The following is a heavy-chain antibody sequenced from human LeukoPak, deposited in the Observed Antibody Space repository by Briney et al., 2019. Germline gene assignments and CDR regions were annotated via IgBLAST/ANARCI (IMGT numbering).Heavy chain of an antibody. Sequence: GGSLGLSCTASGFTFSDYYMSWIRQAPGKGLEWVSYISSSGSTMYYADSVKGRFTISRDNAKNSLYLQMNSLRAEDTAVYYCARERIDSNTFMYGMDVWGQGTTVTVSS. CDR2: ISSSGSTM. D-gene: IGHD2-15*01. V-gene: IGHV3-11*04. J-gene: IGHJ6*02. CDR1: GFTFSDYY. CDR3: ARERIDSNTFMYGMDV.